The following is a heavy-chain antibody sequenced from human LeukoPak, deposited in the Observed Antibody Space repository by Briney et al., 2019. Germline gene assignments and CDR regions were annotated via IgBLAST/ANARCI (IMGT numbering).Heavy chain of an antibody. Sequence: PGGSLRLSCAASGFTFSSYAMSWVRQAPGKGLEWVSAISGSGGSTYYADSVKGRFTISRDNSKNTLYLQMNSLRAEDTAVYYCAKVKDLRDSSSLVDYWGQGTLVTVSS. CDR2: ISGSGGST. V-gene: IGHV3-23*01. CDR1: GFTFSSYA. CDR3: AKVKDLRDSSSLVDY. J-gene: IGHJ4*02. D-gene: IGHD6-13*01.